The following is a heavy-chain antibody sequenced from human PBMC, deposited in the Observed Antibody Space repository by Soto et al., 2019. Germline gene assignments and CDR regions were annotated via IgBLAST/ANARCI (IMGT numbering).Heavy chain of an antibody. D-gene: IGHD7-27*01. Sequence: PSETLSHTCAVYGGSFSGYYWSWIRQPPGKGLEWIGEINHSGSTNYNPSLKSRVTISVDTSKNQFSLKLSSVTAADTAVYYCASAPPGALAYWAQGSLVPVSS. J-gene: IGHJ4*02. CDR3: ASAPPGALAY. CDR2: INHSGST. V-gene: IGHV4-34*01. CDR1: GGSFSGYY.